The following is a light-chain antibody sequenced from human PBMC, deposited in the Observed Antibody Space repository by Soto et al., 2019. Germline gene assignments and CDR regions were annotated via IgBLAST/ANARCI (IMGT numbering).Light chain of an antibody. CDR3: QPYNSYSWT. J-gene: IGKJ1*01. Sequence: IQLTGTASSLSGAVIDRVAVTCRASQSISSWLAWYQQKPGKDPKLLIYDAYSLESGVPSRFSGSGSGTEFTLTLRSLQPDDFAPYYCQPYNSYSWTDGQGTKVDIK. V-gene: IGKV1-5*01. CDR2: DAY. CDR1: QSISSW.